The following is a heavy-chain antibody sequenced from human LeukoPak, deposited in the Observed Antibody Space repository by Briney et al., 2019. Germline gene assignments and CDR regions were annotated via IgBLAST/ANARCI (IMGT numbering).Heavy chain of an antibody. V-gene: IGHV1-69*02. CDR3: ARSIVGATYADY. D-gene: IGHD1-26*01. Sequence: SVKVSCTASGYTFTAGYYIHWVRQAPGQGLEWMGRIIPILGIANYAQKFQGRVTITADKSTSTAYMELSSLRSEDTAVYYCARSIVGATYADYWGQGTLVTVSS. CDR1: GYTFTAGYY. CDR2: IIPILGIA. J-gene: IGHJ4*02.